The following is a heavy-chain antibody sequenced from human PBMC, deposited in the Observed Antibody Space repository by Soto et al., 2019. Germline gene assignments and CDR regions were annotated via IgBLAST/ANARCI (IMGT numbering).Heavy chain of an antibody. CDR3: ASQXGYCISTSCPPGMDV. V-gene: IGHV1-69*13. Sequence: SVKVSCKASGGALSSNAISWVRQAPGQGLEWMGGIIPIFGTANYAQKFQGRVTITADESTSTAYMELSSLRSEDTAVYYCASQXGYCISTSCPPGMDVWGQGTTVTVSS. CDR2: IIPIFGTA. CDR1: GGALSSNA. D-gene: IGHD2-2*01. J-gene: IGHJ6*02.